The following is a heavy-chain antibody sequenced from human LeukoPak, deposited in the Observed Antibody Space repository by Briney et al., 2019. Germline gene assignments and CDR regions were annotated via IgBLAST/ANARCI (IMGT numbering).Heavy chain of an antibody. V-gene: IGHV4-59*01. J-gene: IGHJ4*02. Sequence: SETLSLTCTVSGGSISSYYWSWIRQPPGKGLEWIGYIYYSGSTNYNPSLKSRVTISVDTSKNQFSLKLSSVTAADTAVYYCARDASDFWSGYYIGGHYFDYWGQGTLVTVSS. CDR2: IYYSGST. CDR3: ARDASDFWSGYYIGGHYFDY. D-gene: IGHD3-3*01. CDR1: GGSISSYY.